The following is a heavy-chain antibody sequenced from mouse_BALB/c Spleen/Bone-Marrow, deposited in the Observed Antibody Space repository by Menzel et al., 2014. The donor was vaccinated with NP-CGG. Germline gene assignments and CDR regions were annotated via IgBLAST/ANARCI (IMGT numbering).Heavy chain of an antibody. CDR3: TNYGYD. Sequence: VQLQQSGSVLVRPGASVRLSCKASGYTFTSSWMHWAKQRPGQGPEWIGEINPSTGRTNYNEKFKRKATLTVDKSASTAYMQLSSLTSEDSAVYYCTNYGYDWGQGTALTVSS. CDR2: INPSTGRT. D-gene: IGHD1-2*01. V-gene: IGHV1S81*02. J-gene: IGHJ2*01. CDR1: GYTFTSSW.